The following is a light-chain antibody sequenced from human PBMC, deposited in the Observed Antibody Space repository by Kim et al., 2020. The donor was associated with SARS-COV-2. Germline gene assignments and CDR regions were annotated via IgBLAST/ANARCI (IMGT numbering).Light chain of an antibody. CDR3: SSYTTASLYV. V-gene: IGLV2-14*03. CDR1: SSDIGAYDF. J-gene: IGLJ1*01. CDR2: HVT. Sequence: QSALTQPAAVSGSPGQSITISCTGTSSDIGAYDFVSWYQQPPGKAPQLIIYHVTNRPSGVSNRFSGSKSGNTASLTISGLQPEDEADYYCSSYTTASLYVIGTGTKVTVL.